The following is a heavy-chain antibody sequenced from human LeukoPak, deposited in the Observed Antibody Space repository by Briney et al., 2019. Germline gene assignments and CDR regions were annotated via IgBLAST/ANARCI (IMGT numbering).Heavy chain of an antibody. Sequence: PGGSLRLSCAASGFTFSSYSMNWVRQAPGKGLEWVSYISSSSSTIYYADSVRGRFTISRDNAKNSIYLQMNSLRVGDTAVYYCAKDIVGGGDDYWGQGTLVIVSS. V-gene: IGHV3-48*04. CDR1: GFTFSSYS. D-gene: IGHD2-21*02. J-gene: IGHJ4*02. CDR2: ISSSSSTI. CDR3: AKDIVGGGDDY.